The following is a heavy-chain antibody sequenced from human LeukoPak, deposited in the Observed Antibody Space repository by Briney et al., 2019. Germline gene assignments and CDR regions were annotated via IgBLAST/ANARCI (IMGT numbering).Heavy chain of an antibody. CDR2: IWYDGHNN. CDR1: GFTFSKYG. CDR3: AREWGLIAVAGGPGY. Sequence: PGGSLRLSCVASGFTFSKYGMHWVRQAPGKGLQWLAIIWYDGHNNYYADFVKGRFTISRDNSKNTLFLEMNDLKAEDTAVYYCAREWGLIAVAGGPGYWGQGTLVTASS. J-gene: IGHJ4*02. D-gene: IGHD2-21*01. V-gene: IGHV3-33*01.